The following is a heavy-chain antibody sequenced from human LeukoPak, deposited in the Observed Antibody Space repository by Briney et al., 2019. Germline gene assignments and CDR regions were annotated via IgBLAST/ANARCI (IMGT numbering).Heavy chain of an antibody. CDR2: IYPGDSDT. CDR3: ARRVGATTWYYYYYMDV. CDR1: GYSFTSYW. Sequence: GESLKISCKGSGYSFTSYWIGWVRQMPGKGLEWMGIIYPGDSDTRYSPSFQGQVTISADKSISTAYLQWSSLKAADTAMYYCARRVGATTWYYYYYMDVWGKGTTVTVSS. V-gene: IGHV5-51*01. D-gene: IGHD1-26*01. J-gene: IGHJ6*03.